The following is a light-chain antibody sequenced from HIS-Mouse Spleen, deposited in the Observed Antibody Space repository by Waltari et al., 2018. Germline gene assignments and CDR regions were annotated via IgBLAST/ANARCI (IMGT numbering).Light chain of an antibody. J-gene: IGLJ3*02. CDR3: CSYAGSSTWV. CDR1: SSDVGSYNL. CDR2: EGS. V-gene: IGLV2-23*01. Sequence: QSALTQPAPVSGSTGQSITISCTGTSSDVGSYNLVSWYQQHPGKAPKPMIYEGSKRPSGVSNRFSGSKSGNTASLTISGLQAEDEADYYCCSYAGSSTWVFGGGTKLTVL.